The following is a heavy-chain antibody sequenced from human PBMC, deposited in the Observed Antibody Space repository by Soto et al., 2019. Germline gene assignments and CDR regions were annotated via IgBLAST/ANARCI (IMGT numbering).Heavy chain of an antibody. D-gene: IGHD5-18*01. V-gene: IGHV2-5*01. J-gene: IGHJ5*02. CDR3: AHSQAQIQLWGGWFDP. CDR1: GFSLSTSGVG. CDR2: IYWNDDK. Sequence: QITLKESGPTLVKPTQTLTLTCTFSGFSLSTSGVGVGWIRQPPGKALEWLALIYWNDDKRYSPSLKSRLTITKDTSKNRVVLTMTNMDPVDTATYYCAHSQAQIQLWGGWFDPWGQGTLVTVSS.